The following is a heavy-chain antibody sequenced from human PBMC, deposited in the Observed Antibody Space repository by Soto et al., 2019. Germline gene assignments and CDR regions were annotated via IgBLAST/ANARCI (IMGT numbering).Heavy chain of an antibody. Sequence: ASVNVSCKSSGYAFTGYYIHWVRQAPGQGLEWMGWINPNSGGTNYAQKFQGRVTMTRDTSFSTAYMELSSLRSDDTAVYYCATRYSYVHFWGQGTLVTVSS. CDR3: ATRYSYVHF. CDR2: INPNSGGT. D-gene: IGHD5-18*01. CDR1: GYAFTGYY. V-gene: IGHV1-2*02. J-gene: IGHJ4*02.